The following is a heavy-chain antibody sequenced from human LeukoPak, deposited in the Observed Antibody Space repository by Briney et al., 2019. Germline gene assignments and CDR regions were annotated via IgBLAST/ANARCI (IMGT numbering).Heavy chain of an antibody. V-gene: IGHV3-7*01. J-gene: IGHJ4*02. D-gene: IGHD5-18*01. Sequence: GGSLRLSCAASGFTLSSYWMSWVRQAPGKGLEWVANIKQDGSEKHYVDSVNGRFTISTDNANDSLYLQMTSLRADDTAVYYCVLSTRYSYADYWGPGTLVTVSS. CDR3: VLSTRYSYADY. CDR2: IKQDGSEK. CDR1: GFTLSSYW.